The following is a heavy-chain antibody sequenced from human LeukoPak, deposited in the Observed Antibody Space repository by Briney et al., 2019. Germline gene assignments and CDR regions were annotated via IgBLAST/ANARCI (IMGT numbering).Heavy chain of an antibody. J-gene: IGHJ6*04. V-gene: IGHV3-48*03. CDR2: ISSSGSTI. CDR3: AELGITMIGGV. CDR1: GFTFSRYG. D-gene: IGHD3-10*02. Sequence: GGPLRLSCAASGFTFSRYGMNWVRQAPGKGLEWVSYISSSGSTIYYADSVKGRFTISRDNAKNSLYLQMNSLRAEDTAVYYCAELGITMIGGVWGKGTTVTISS.